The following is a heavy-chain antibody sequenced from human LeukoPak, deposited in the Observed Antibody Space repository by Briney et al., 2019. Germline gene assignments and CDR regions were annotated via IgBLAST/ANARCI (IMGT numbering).Heavy chain of an antibody. CDR1: GYSFTSYD. J-gene: IGHJ4*02. Sequence: GASVKVSCKASGYSFTSYDNNWVRQATGQGLEWMGWMNPNSGNTGYAQKFQGRVTMTRNTSISTAYMELSSLRSEDTAVYYCARGSFSSGWYDYWGQGTLVTVSS. CDR2: MNPNSGNT. D-gene: IGHD6-19*01. V-gene: IGHV1-8*01. CDR3: ARGSFSSGWYDY.